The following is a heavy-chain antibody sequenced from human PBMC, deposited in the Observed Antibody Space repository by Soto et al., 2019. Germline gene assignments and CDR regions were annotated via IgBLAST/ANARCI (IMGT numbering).Heavy chain of an antibody. J-gene: IGHJ4*02. CDR2: IYTAGSA. V-gene: IGHV3-66*01. Sequence: EVQLVESGGGLVQPGGSLRLSCAASGFTVSTYYMSWVRQAPGKGLEWVSVIYTAGSADFADSVKGRFTVSSDNSKNPLFLQVSSLRAEDTAVYYCARVPSSSYHYFDYWGQGTLVTVSS. CDR1: GFTVSTYY. D-gene: IGHD6-13*01. CDR3: ARVPSSSYHYFDY.